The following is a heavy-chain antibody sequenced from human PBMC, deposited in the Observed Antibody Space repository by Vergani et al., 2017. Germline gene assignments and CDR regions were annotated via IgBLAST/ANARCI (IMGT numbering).Heavy chain of an antibody. J-gene: IGHJ3*02. CDR3: ARKVIQAFDI. D-gene: IGHD5-18*01. V-gene: IGHV3-21*01. CDR2: ISSSSSSI. Sequence: EVQLVESGGGLVKPGGSLRLSCAASGFTFSNYDMSWVRQAPGKGLEWVSSISSSSSSIYYADSVKGRFTISRDNAKNSLYLQMNSLRAEDTAVYYCARKVIQAFDIWGQGTMVTVSS. CDR1: GFTFSNYD.